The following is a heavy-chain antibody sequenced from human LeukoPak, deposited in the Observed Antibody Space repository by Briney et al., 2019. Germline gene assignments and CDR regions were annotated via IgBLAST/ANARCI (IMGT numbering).Heavy chain of an antibody. V-gene: IGHV4-39*07. J-gene: IGHJ6*03. D-gene: IGHD3-3*01. CDR2: IYYSGST. Sequence: SETLSLTCTVSGGSISSSSYYWGWIRQPPGKGLEWIGSIYYSGSTYYNPYLKSRVTISVDTSKNQFSLKLSSVTAADTAVYYCASQYYDFWSGYFSLFYMDVWGKGTTVTVSS. CDR3: ASQYYDFWSGYFSLFYMDV. CDR1: GGSISSSSYY.